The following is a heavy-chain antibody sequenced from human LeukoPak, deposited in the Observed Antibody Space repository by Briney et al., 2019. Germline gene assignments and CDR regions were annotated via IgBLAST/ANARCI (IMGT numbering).Heavy chain of an antibody. J-gene: IGHJ4*02. CDR2: ISSSSSYI. CDR1: GFTFSSYS. Sequence: KAGGSLRLSCAASGFTFSSYSMNWVRQAPGKGLEWVSSISSSSSYIYYADSVKGRFTISRDNAKNSLYLQMNSLRAEDTAVYYCARDYYDSSGYYYEYYFDYWGRGTLVTVSS. V-gene: IGHV3-21*01. CDR3: ARDYYDSSGYYYEYYFDY. D-gene: IGHD3-22*01.